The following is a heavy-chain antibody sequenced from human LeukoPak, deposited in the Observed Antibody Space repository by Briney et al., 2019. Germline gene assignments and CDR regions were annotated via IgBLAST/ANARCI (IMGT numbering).Heavy chain of an antibody. D-gene: IGHD3-10*02. CDR3: AKGFTYVSP. CDR1: GFTVSSNY. CDR2: IYSGGTT. V-gene: IGHV3-53*01. J-gene: IGHJ5*02. Sequence: PGGSLRLSCAASGFTVSSNYISWVRQAPGKGLEWVSVIYSGGTTYYADSVKGRFTISRDNSKNTLYLQLNSLTAEDTAVYYCAKGFTYVSPWGQGSLVTVSS.